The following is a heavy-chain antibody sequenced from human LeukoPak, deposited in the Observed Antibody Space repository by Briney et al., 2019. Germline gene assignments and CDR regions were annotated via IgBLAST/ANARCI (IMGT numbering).Heavy chain of an antibody. Sequence: SETLSLTCTVSGDSISGYYWSWIRQSPGKGLEFIGYIHYSGTTTYNPSLKSRVTISVDTSKNQFSLKMNSVTAADTAVYYCARDRSSSLYWYFDLWGRGTLVTVSS. D-gene: IGHD6-13*01. J-gene: IGHJ2*01. CDR1: GDSISGYY. CDR2: IHYSGTT. CDR3: ARDRSSSLYWYFDL. V-gene: IGHV4-59*12.